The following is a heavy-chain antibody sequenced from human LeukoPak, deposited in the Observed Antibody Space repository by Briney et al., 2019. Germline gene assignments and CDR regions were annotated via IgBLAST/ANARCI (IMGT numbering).Heavy chain of an antibody. V-gene: IGHV4-59*01. Sequence: SETLSLTCTVSGGSISSYYWSWIRQPPGKGLEWIGYIYYSGSTNYSPSLKSRVTISVDTSKNQFSLKLSSVTAADTAVYYCARVTSRPGAYGDHFDYWGQGTLVTVSS. CDR1: GGSISSYY. CDR3: ARVTSRPGAYGDHFDY. D-gene: IGHD4-17*01. CDR2: IYYSGST. J-gene: IGHJ4*02.